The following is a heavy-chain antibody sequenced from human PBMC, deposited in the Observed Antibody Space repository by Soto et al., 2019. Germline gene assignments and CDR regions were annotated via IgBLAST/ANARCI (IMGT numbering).Heavy chain of an antibody. Sequence: LRLSCAASGFTFSSYGMHWVRQAPGKGLEWVAVISYDGSNKYYADSVKGRFTISRDNSKNTLYLQMNSLRAEDTAVYYCAKDPLAYCGGDCYLVGGYYFDYWGQGTLVTVSS. CDR2: ISYDGSNK. V-gene: IGHV3-30*18. CDR3: AKDPLAYCGGDCYLVGGYYFDY. J-gene: IGHJ4*02. CDR1: GFTFSSYG. D-gene: IGHD2-21*02.